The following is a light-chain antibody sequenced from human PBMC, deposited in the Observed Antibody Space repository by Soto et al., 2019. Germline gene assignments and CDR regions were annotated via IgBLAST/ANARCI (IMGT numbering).Light chain of an antibody. J-gene: IGKJ3*01. CDR3: QQYNKWPLFT. CDR2: GGS. CDR1: QSISSN. V-gene: IGKV3-15*01. Sequence: EIVMTQSPDILSVSPGERATLSYRASQSISSNLAWYQQRPGQSPRLLIYGGSTRATGIPARFSGSGSGTDFTLTISSLQSEDFAIYYCQQYNKWPLFTFGPGTRVDIK.